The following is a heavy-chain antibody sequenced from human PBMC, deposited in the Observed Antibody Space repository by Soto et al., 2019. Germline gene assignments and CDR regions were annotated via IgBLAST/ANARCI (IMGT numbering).Heavy chain of an antibody. Sequence: SETLSLTCSVSGGSISDTSYSWGWIRQPPGKGLEWIGTIYYSGNTYYNSSLKSRLTISVDSSKTQFSLKLSSVTAADTAVYSCARLHSYYYFMYVWGKGTTVTVSS. CDR1: GGSISDTSYS. CDR2: IYYSGNT. CDR3: ARLHSYYYFMYV. J-gene: IGHJ6*03. V-gene: IGHV4-39*01.